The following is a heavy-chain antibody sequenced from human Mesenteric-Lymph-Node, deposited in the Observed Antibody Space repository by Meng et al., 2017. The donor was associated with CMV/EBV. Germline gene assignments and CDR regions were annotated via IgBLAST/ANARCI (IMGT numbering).Heavy chain of an antibody. V-gene: IGHV6-1*01. CDR1: GDSVSSNSAA. J-gene: IGHJ6*02. D-gene: IGHD2-21*01. Sequence: SQTLSLTCDISGDSVSSNSAAWNWIRQSPSRGLEWLGRTYFRSKWYSDCGVSVKSRIIIKSDTSKNQFSLQLNSVTPEDTAVYFCARLTYEGVDYYGMDVWGQGTTVTVSS. CDR3: ARLTYEGVDYYGMDV. CDR2: TYFRSKWYS.